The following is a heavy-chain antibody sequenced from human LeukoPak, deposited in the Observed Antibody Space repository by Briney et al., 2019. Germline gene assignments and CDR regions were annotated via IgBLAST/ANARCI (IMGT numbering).Heavy chain of an antibody. D-gene: IGHD3-10*01. CDR3: ARGRGSLTY. CDR2: FYDTRSP. Sequence: SETLSLTCTVSGGSISLYYWCWIRQPPGKGLEWIGYFYDTRSPKYNPSLERRVTISVDMSRNQFSLNLTSVTAADTAVYYCARGRGSLTYWGQGTLATVSS. J-gene: IGHJ4*02. CDR1: GGSISLYY. V-gene: IGHV4-59*01.